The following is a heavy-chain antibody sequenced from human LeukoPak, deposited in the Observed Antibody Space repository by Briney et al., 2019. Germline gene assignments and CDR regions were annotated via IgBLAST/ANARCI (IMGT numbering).Heavy chain of an antibody. CDR2: IYTRGST. CDR1: GGSINNYY. J-gene: IGHJ3*02. Sequence: SETLSLTCTVSGGSINNYYWSWIRQPARKGLEWIGRIYTRGSTNYNPSLKSRVTMSVDTSKNQFSLKLSSVTAADTAVYYCARGRYCSAEICSGGDAFDIWGQGTMVSVSS. D-gene: IGHD2-15*01. V-gene: IGHV4-4*07. CDR3: ARGRYCSAEICSGGDAFDI.